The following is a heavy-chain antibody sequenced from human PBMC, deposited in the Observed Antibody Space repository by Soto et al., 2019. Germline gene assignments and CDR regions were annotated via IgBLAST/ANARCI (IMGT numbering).Heavy chain of an antibody. J-gene: IGHJ4*02. CDR3: ARLTYYDSTGYFDY. CDR1: GGSISSYY. V-gene: IGHV4-59*01. CDR2: IYYSGST. D-gene: IGHD3-22*01. Sequence: SSETLSLTCTVSGGSISSYYWSWIRQPPGGGLEWIGYIYYSGSTNYNPSLKSRVTISVDTSTNRFSLRLSPVTAADTAMYYCARLTYYDSTGYFDYWGQGTLVTVSS.